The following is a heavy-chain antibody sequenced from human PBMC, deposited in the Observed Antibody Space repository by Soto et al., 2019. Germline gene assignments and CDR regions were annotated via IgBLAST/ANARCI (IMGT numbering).Heavy chain of an antibody. CDR1: GYTFTGYY. J-gene: IGHJ6*02. Sequence: VASVKVSCKASGYTFTGYYMHWVRQAPGQGLEWMGWINPNSGGTNYAQKFQGRVTMTRDTSISTAYMELSRLRSDDTAVYYCARVFHRLGGMDVWGQGTTVTVSS. CDR2: INPNSGGT. CDR3: ARVFHRLGGMDV. V-gene: IGHV1-2*02. D-gene: IGHD3-3*01.